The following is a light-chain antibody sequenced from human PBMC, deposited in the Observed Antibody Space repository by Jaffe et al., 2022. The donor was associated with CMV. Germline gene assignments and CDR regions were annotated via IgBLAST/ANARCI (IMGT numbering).Light chain of an antibody. V-gene: IGKV1-33*01. CDR1: QDINNF. J-gene: IGKJ5*01. CDR3: QQYNNLLIS. Sequence: DIQMTQSPSSLSASVGDRVTITCRASQDINNFLNWYQQKPGKAPKLLIYDASNLKTGVPSRFSGSGSGTDFTFTISSLQTEDIATYYCQQYNNLLISFGQGTRLEIK. CDR2: DAS.